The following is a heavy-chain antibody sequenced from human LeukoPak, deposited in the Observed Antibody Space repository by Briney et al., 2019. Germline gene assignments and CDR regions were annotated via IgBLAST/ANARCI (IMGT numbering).Heavy chain of an antibody. J-gene: IGHJ4*02. CDR2: INPNSGGT. V-gene: IGHV1-2*02. Sequence: GASVKVSCKASGYTFTGYHLHWVRQAPGQGLEWMGWINPNSGGTNYAQKFQGRVTMTSDTSISTAYMELSRLTSDDTAVYYCARNTRSTLAYDYWGQGTLVTVSS. CDR1: GYTFTGYH. CDR3: ARNTRSTLAYDY. D-gene: IGHD1-1*01.